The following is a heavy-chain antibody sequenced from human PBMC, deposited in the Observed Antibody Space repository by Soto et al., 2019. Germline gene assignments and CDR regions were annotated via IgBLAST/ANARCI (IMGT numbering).Heavy chain of an antibody. CDR1: GFNFPTFW. CDR2: IYPGDSDT. CDR3: ARHVPDIVATKDYYYYGMDV. Sequence: GESLKISCKHSGFNFPTFWIAWVRQMPGKGLEWMGIIYPGDSDTRYSPSFQGQVTISADKSISTAYLQWSSLKASDTAMYYCARHVPDIVATKDYYYYGMDVWGQGTTVTVSS. V-gene: IGHV5-51*01. D-gene: IGHD5-12*01. J-gene: IGHJ6*02.